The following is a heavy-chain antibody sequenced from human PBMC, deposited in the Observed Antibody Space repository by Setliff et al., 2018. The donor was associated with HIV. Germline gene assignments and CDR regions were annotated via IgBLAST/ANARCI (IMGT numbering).Heavy chain of an antibody. J-gene: IGHJ5*02. CDR1: GYTISSGFY. CDR2: IYHSGST. CDR3: ARDAPTVYANGWFDP. D-gene: IGHD2-8*01. V-gene: IGHV4-38-2*02. Sequence: SETLSLTCAVSGYTISSGFYWGWIRQPPGKGLEWIGSIYHSGSTYYNPSLRSRVTISVDTSKNQFSLKLSSVTAADTAVYYCARDAPTVYANGWFDPWGQGTLVTVSS.